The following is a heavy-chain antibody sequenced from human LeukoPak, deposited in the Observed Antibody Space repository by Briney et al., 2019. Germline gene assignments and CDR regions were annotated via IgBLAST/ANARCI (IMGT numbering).Heavy chain of an antibody. Sequence: GASVKVSCKASGYTFTSYGISWVRQAPGQGLEWMGIINPSGGSTSYAQKFQGRVTMTRDTSTSTVYMELSSLRSEDTAVYYCARDSVYYDTSGYSLFDYWGQGTLVTVSS. CDR1: GYTFTSYG. J-gene: IGHJ4*02. D-gene: IGHD3-22*01. V-gene: IGHV1-46*01. CDR3: ARDSVYYDTSGYSLFDY. CDR2: INPSGGST.